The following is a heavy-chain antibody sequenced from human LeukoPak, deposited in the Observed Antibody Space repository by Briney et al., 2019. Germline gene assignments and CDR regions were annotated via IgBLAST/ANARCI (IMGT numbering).Heavy chain of an antibody. Sequence: GGSLRLSCAASGFTFSHYYMSWVRQAPAKGLEWVSYISSSGSTKYYADFVKGRLTISRDNAKNSLYLQMNSLRAEDTAVYYCARRKRYCSGGSCADAFDIWGQGTMVTVSS. CDR1: GFTFSHYY. V-gene: IGHV3-11*01. J-gene: IGHJ3*02. CDR2: ISSSGSTK. CDR3: ARRKRYCSGGSCADAFDI. D-gene: IGHD2-15*01.